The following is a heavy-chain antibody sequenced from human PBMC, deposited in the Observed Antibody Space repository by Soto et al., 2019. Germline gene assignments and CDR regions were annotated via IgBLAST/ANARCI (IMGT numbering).Heavy chain of an antibody. Sequence: QVQLQESGPGLVKPSETLSLTCTVSGASVANDNWWSWVRQSPGKGLEWIGEVHHSVGNNNSPSLTSRLTISVDKPTTQFSLRLHSVTAADSAVYFCTRHFYYSMDVWGQGTTVTVS. V-gene: IGHV4-4*02. CDR2: VHHSVGN. J-gene: IGHJ6*02. CDR1: GASVANDNW. CDR3: TRHFYYSMDV.